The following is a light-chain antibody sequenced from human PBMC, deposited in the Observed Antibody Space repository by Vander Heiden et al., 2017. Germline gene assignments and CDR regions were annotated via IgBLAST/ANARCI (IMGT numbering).Light chain of an antibody. V-gene: IGKV2-28*01. J-gene: IGKJ2*02. CDR1: QSLLHSNGYNY. CDR3: KQALQTPGT. Sequence: VLAQSPLSLPFSPGDPASIPCRSSQSLLHSNGYNYLDWYLQKPGQSPQLLIYLGSNRASGVPERFSGSGSGTDFTLKISRVEVEDVGVYYCKQALQTPGTFGQGTKLEIK. CDR2: LGS.